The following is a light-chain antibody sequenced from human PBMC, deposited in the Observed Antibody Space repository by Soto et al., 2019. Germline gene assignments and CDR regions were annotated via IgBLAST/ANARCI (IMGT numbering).Light chain of an antibody. CDR2: DNR. CDR3: QVWDTSSDHPV. Sequence: ELTQPPSVSVAPGQTASISCGGNNIGIKDVYWYQQQPGQAPVLVIYDNRDRPSGIPERFSGSNSGNTATLTISRVEAGDEADYYCQVWDTSSDHPVFGGGTKLTVL. J-gene: IGLJ2*01. V-gene: IGLV3-21*01. CDR1: NIGIKD.